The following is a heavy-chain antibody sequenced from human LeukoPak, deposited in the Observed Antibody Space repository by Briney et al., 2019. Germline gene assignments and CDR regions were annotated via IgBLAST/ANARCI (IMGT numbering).Heavy chain of an antibody. V-gene: IGHV3-30*18. CDR3: AKVYGYSYGLDY. Sequence: PGGSLRLSCAASGFTFSSYGMHWVRQAPGKGLEWVAVLSYDGSNKYYADSVKGRFTISRDNSKNTLYLQMNSLRAEDPAVYYCAKVYGYSYGLDYWGQGTLVTVSS. CDR2: LSYDGSNK. J-gene: IGHJ4*02. D-gene: IGHD5-18*01. CDR1: GFTFSSYG.